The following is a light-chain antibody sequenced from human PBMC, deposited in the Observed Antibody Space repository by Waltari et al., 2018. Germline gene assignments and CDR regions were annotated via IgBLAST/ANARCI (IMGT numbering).Light chain of an antibody. J-gene: IGKJ1*01. V-gene: IGKV3-20*01. CDR1: ESVSTF. Sequence: EIVLTQSPGTLSLSPGEGAPLSCRAMESVSTFLVWYQQKPGQAPRLLIYHASNRASGIPDRFSGSGFGTDVSLTISRLEPEDFAVYYCQKYESLPATFGQGTKVEIK. CDR3: QKYESLPAT. CDR2: HAS.